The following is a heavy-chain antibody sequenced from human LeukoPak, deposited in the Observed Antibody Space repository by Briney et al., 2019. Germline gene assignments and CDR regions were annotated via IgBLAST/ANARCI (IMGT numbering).Heavy chain of an antibody. V-gene: IGHV3-9*01. CDR2: ISWNSGSI. D-gene: IGHD5-24*01. Sequence: GRSLRLSCAASGFTFDDYAMHWVRQAPGKGLEWVSGISWNSGSIGYADSVKGRFTISRDNAKNSLYLQMNSLRAEDTALYYCAKDSSEGMATTFDYWGQGSLVTVYS. CDR1: GFTFDDYA. CDR3: AKDSSEGMATTFDY. J-gene: IGHJ4*02.